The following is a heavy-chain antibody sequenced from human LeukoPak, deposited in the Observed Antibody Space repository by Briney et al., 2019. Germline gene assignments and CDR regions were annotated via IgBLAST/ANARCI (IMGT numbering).Heavy chain of an antibody. J-gene: IGHJ4*02. D-gene: IGHD2-2*01. V-gene: IGHV4-38-2*02. CDR1: GGSISSGDY. CDR3: ARLETQLIVVVPAAFDY. CDR2: IYHSGST. Sequence: SQTLSLTCTVSGGSISSGDYWGWIRQPPGKGLEWIGSIYHSGSTYYNPSLKSRVTISVDTSKNQFSLKLSSVTAADTAVYYCARLETQLIVVVPAAFDYWGQGTLVTVSS.